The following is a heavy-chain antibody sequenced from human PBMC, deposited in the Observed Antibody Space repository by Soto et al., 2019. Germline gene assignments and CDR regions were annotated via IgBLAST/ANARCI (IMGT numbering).Heavy chain of an antibody. Sequence: QVQLVQSGAEVKKPGSSVKVSCKASGGTFSSYAISWVRQAPGQGLEWMGGIIPIFGTANYAQKLQGRVTITAAESTSTAYMELSSMRSEDTAVYYCASDDVAVAGTGKWGQGTLVTVSS. D-gene: IGHD6-19*01. J-gene: IGHJ4*02. V-gene: IGHV1-69*01. CDR3: ASDDVAVAGTGK. CDR1: GGTFSSYA. CDR2: IIPIFGTA.